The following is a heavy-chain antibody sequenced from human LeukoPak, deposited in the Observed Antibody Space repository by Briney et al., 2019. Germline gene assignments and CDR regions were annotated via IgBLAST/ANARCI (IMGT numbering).Heavy chain of an antibody. CDR1: GYSFTSYW. D-gene: IGHD3-22*01. V-gene: IGHV5-51*01. Sequence: GESLKISCKGSGYSFTSYWIGWVRQMPGKGQEWMGIIYPGDSDTKYSPSFQGQVTISADKSISTAYLQWSSLKASDTAMYYCARQDTMIVTGVRYWGQGTLVTVSS. J-gene: IGHJ4*02. CDR2: IYPGDSDT. CDR3: ARQDTMIVTGVRY.